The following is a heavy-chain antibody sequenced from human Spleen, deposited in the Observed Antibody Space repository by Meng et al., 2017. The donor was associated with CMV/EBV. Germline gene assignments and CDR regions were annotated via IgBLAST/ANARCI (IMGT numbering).Heavy chain of an antibody. Sequence: QVQLQQWGAGLLKPSETLSLTCAVYGGSFSGYYWSWIRQPPGKGLEWIGEINHSGSTNYNPSLKSRVTISVDTSKNQFSLKLSSVTAADTAVYYCARGPLWWETPFDYWGQGTLVTVSA. CDR1: GGSFSGYY. J-gene: IGHJ4*02. CDR3: ARGPLWWETPFDY. CDR2: INHSGST. D-gene: IGHD2-21*01. V-gene: IGHV4-34*01.